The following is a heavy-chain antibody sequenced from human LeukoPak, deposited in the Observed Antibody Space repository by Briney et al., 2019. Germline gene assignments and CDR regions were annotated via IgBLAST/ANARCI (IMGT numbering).Heavy chain of an antibody. D-gene: IGHD3-22*01. J-gene: IGHJ4*02. CDR2: ISYDGSNK. CDR1: GFTFSSYA. V-gene: IGHV3-30-3*01. Sequence: GGSLRLSCAASGFTFSSYAMHWVRQAPGKGLEWVAVISYDGSNKYYADSVKGRFTISRDNSKNTLYLQMNSLRAEDTAVYYCXXEXYXXSSGXXTXPNFDYWGQGTLVTVSS. CDR3: XXEXYXXSSGXXTXPNFDY.